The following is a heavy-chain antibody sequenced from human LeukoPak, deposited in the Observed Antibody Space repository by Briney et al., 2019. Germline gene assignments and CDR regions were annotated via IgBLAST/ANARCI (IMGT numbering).Heavy chain of an antibody. CDR3: ARDAGRGYYYYMDV. J-gene: IGHJ6*03. CDR1: GFTFSSYG. Sequence: GGSLRLSCAASGFTFSSYGMHWVRQAPGKGLEWVAVISYDGSNKYYADSVKGRFTISRDNSKNTLYLQMNSLRAEDTAVYYCARDAGRGYYYYMDVWGKGTTVTVSS. CDR2: ISYDGSNK. V-gene: IGHV3-30*03. D-gene: IGHD3-10*01.